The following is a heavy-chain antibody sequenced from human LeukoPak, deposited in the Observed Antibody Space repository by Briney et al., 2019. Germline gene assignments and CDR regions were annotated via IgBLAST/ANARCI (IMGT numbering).Heavy chain of an antibody. J-gene: IGHJ3*02. CDR3: ARDHREYYDFWSGDFIGDAFDI. V-gene: IGHV4-59*01. D-gene: IGHD3-3*01. CDR1: GGSISSYY. Sequence: SETLSLTCTVSGGSISSYYWSWIRQPPGKGLEWIGYIYYSGSTYYNPSLKSRVTISVDTSKNQFSLKLSSVTAADTAVYYCARDHREYYDFWSGDFIGDAFDIWGQGTMVTVSS. CDR2: IYYSGST.